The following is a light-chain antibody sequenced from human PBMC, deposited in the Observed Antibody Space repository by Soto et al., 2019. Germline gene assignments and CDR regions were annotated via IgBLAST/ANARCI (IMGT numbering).Light chain of an antibody. CDR3: QQYESYSPWT. CDR1: QSISSW. CDR2: DAS. J-gene: IGKJ1*01. Sequence: DIQMTQSPSALSASVGDRATITCRASQSISSWLAWYQQKPGKAPKLLIYDASTLQSGVPSRYSGSGSGTEFPLTISNLQPDDFATYYCQQYESYSPWTFGQGTKVEIK. V-gene: IGKV1-5*01.